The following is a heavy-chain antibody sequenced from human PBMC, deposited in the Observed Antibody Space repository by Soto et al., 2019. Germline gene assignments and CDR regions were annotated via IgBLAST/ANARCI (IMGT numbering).Heavy chain of an antibody. CDR2: IYYSGSA. D-gene: IGHD3-10*01. CDR3: ARGVGFGYYYYHMDL. J-gene: IGHJ6*02. CDR1: DDSVTSVSDY. Sequence: PSETLSLTCTVSDDSVTSVSDYWSWIRQPPGKGLEWIGYIYYSGSADYNPSLGSRVTISIDTSKNQFSLRLTSVTAADTAVYYCARGVGFGYYYYHMDLWGQGTRVTVSS. V-gene: IGHV4-61*01.